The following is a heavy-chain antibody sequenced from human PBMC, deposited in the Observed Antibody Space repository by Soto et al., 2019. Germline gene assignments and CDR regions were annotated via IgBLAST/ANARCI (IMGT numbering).Heavy chain of an antibody. CDR3: ARQVAGPHDAFDI. V-gene: IGHV5-51*01. CDR2: IYPGDSDT. D-gene: IGHD6-19*01. CDR1: GYSFTSYW. Sequence: GESLKISCKGSGYSFTSYWVGWVRQMPGKGLEWMGIIYPGDSDTRYSPSFQGQVTISADKSISTAYLQWSSLKASDTAMYYCARQVAGPHDAFDIWGQGTMVTVSS. J-gene: IGHJ3*02.